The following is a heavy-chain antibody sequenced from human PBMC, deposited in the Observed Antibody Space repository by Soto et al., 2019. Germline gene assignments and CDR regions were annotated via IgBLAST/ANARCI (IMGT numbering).Heavy chain of an antibody. CDR1: GGSMSNCGYS. J-gene: IGHJ4*02. CDR3: ARVPAR. CDR2: IYKSATT. V-gene: IGHV4-30-2*01. Sequence: SESLSLACAVSGGSMSNCGYSGSWIPQPPGKGLEWIGYIYKSATTCYNPSLKGRVTISVDRSKNQFSLKMSSVKAADTAVHYWARVPARWGKGTLVPVSS.